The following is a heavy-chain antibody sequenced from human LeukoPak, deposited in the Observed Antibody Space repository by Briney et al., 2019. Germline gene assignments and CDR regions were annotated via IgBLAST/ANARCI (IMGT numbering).Heavy chain of an antibody. CDR3: ASSGRSYYDSSGYYPS. V-gene: IGHV1-18*01. CDR1: GYTFTSYG. Sequence: GASVKVSCRASGYTFTSYGINWVRQAPGEGLEWMGWISAYNGNTNYAQKLQGRVTMTTDTSTSTAYMELRSLRSDDTAVYYCASSGRSYYDSSGYYPSWGQGTLVTVSS. D-gene: IGHD3-22*01. J-gene: IGHJ5*02. CDR2: ISAYNGNT.